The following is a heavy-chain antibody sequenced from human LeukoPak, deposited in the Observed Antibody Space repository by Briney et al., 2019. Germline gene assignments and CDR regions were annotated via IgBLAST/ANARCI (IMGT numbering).Heavy chain of an antibody. CDR2: IIPIFGTA. Sequence: GASVKVSCKATGGTFSSYAISWVRQAPGQGLEWMGGIIPIFGTANYAQKFQGRVTITADESTSTAYMELSSLRSEDTAVYYCARDQRPDTAMVPNAFDIWGQGTMVTVSS. CDR3: ARDQRPDTAMVPNAFDI. V-gene: IGHV1-69*13. D-gene: IGHD5-18*01. J-gene: IGHJ3*02. CDR1: GGTFSSYA.